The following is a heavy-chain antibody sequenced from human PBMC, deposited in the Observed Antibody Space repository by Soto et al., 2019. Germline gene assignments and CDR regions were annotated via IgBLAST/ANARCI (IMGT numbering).Heavy chain of an antibody. CDR2: INPSGGST. CDR1: GYTFTSYY. CDR3: ARLRIARQNYYGMEV. J-gene: IGHJ6*01. V-gene: IGHV1-46*01. Sequence: ASVKVSCKASGYTFTSYYMHWVRQSPGQGLEWMGIINPSGGSTSYAQKFQGRVTLTRDTSTSTVYMELSSLRSEDTAVYYCARLRIARQNYYGMEVWGQGTTVTVSS.